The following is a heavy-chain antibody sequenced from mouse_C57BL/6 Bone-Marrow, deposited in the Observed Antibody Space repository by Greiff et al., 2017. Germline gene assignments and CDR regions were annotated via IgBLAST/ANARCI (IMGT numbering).Heavy chain of an antibody. CDR2: ISNTANGYTS. CDR1: GFTFTDYY. Sequence: EVQLVESGGGLVQPGGSLSLSCAASGFTFTDYYMSWVRQPPGKALEWLGFISNTANGYTSEYSASVKGRLPISRDNSQSIRYLQMNALRSEDSATYYCARYETSGFDYWGQGTTRTVSS. CDR3: ARYETSGFDY. D-gene: IGHD1-3*01. J-gene: IGHJ2*01. V-gene: IGHV7-3*01.